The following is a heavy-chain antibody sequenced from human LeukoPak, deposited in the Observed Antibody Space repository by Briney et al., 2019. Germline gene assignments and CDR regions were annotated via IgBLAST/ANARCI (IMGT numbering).Heavy chain of an antibody. CDR1: GFTVITND. CDR2: LYSDGNT. Sequence: GGSLRLSCAASGFTVITNDMTWVRQAPGKGLEWVSVLYSDGNTKYADSVQGRFTISRDNSKNTLYLEMNSLSPDDTAVYYCARGVEPLAANTLAYWGQGTLLSVSS. J-gene: IGHJ4*02. CDR3: ARGVEPLAANTLAY. D-gene: IGHD1-14*01. V-gene: IGHV3-53*01.